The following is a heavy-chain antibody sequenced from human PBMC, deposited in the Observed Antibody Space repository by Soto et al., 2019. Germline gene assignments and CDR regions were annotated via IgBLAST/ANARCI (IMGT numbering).Heavy chain of an antibody. Sequence: PGGSLRLSCAASGFPFSIYAMSLVRQAPGKGLECVSSISSSSSYIYYADSVKGRFTISRDNAKNSLYLQMNSLRAEATAVYYCARPTLPRIATAGTDYYYGMDVWGQGTTVNVSS. V-gene: IGHV3-21*01. CDR2: ISSSSSYI. CDR3: ARPTLPRIATAGTDYYYGMDV. CDR1: GFPFSIYA. J-gene: IGHJ6*02. D-gene: IGHD6-13*01.